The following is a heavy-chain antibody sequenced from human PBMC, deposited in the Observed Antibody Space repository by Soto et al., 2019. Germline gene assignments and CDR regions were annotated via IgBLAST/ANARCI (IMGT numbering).Heavy chain of an antibody. V-gene: IGHV3-21*01. CDR3: ARSSIGYYDILTGYYTAYYYYYMDV. CDR2: ISSSSSYI. J-gene: IGHJ6*03. Sequence: GGSLRLSCAASGFTFSSYSMNWVRQAPGKGLEWVSSISSSSSYIYYADSVKGRFTISRDNAKNSLYLQMNSLRAEDTAVYYCARSSIGYYDILTGYYTAYYYYYMDVWGKGTTVTVSS. D-gene: IGHD3-9*01. CDR1: GFTFSSYS.